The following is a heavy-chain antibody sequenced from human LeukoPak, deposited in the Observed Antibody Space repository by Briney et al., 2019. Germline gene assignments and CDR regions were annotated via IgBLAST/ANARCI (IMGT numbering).Heavy chain of an antibody. CDR1: GFTFSSSG. V-gene: IGHV3-33*01. CDR2: MWLDGSNN. CDR3: ARVPVIVVVAAASYYVMDV. D-gene: IGHD2-2*01. Sequence: GKSLTLSCAASGFTFSSSGMHWVCQAPGQGMERVAVMWLDGSNNYYADPAKGRFTSSRDNSKNTLYLQRNSWRAEDTAVFYWARVPVIVVVAAASYYVMDVWGKGTTVTVSS. J-gene: IGHJ6*04.